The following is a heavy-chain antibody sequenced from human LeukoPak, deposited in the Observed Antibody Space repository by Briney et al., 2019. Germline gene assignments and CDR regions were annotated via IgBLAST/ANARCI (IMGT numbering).Heavy chain of an antibody. CDR1: GGSFSGYY. J-gene: IGHJ6*03. CDR2: INPGGST. Sequence: SETLSLTCAVFGGSFSGYYLSWIRQPPWKGLEWIGEINPGGSTGYNPSLKSRVTISMDTSKNQFSLNLTSVSAADTAVYYCARYAAGYYYFYMDVWGKGTSVTVSS. CDR3: ARYAAGYYYFYMDV. V-gene: IGHV4-34*01. D-gene: IGHD2-15*01.